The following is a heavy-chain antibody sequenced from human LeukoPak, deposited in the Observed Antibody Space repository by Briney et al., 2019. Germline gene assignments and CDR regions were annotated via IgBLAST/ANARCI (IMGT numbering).Heavy chain of an antibody. CDR3: ISGSFFDY. CDR2: IRSKANSYAT. D-gene: IGHD1-26*01. CDR1: A. J-gene: IGHJ4*02. Sequence: AMHWVRQASGKGLEWVGRIRSKANSYATAYAASVKGRFTISRDDSKNTAYLQMNSLKTEDTAVYYCISGSFFDYWGQGTLVTVSS. V-gene: IGHV3-73*01.